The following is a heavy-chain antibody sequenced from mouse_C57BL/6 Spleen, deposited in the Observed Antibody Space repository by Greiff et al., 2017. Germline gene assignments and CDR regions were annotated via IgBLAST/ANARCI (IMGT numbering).Heavy chain of an antibody. CDR3: ARGLRLHDY. CDR1: GYTFTSYW. CDR2: IYPSDSET. Sequence: QVQLQQPGAELVRPGSSVKLSCKASGYTFTSYWMDWVKQRPGQGLEWIGNIYPSDSETHYNQKFKDKATLTVDKSSSTAYMQLSSLTSEASAVYYCARGLRLHDYWGEGTTLTVTS. J-gene: IGHJ2*01. D-gene: IGHD3-2*02. V-gene: IGHV1-61*01.